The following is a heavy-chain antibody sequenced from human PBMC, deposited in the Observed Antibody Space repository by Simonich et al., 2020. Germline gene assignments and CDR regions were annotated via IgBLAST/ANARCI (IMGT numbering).Heavy chain of an antibody. CDR3: ARLVMYSGSYYLDY. J-gene: IGHJ4*02. V-gene: IGHV5-51*01. Sequence: EVQLVQSGAEVKKPGESLKISCQGSGYSFTSYWIGWVRQMPGKGLGWLWIISPGDSDTRYSPSCQGKVTISADKSISTAYLQWSSLKASDTAMYYCARLVMYSGSYYLDYWGQGTLVTVSS. CDR2: ISPGDSDT. CDR1: GYSFTSYW. D-gene: IGHD1-26*01.